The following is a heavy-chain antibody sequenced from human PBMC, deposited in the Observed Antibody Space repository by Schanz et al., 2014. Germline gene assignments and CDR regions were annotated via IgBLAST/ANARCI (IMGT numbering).Heavy chain of an antibody. D-gene: IGHD2-2*01. V-gene: IGHV3-30*14. Sequence: QVQLVESGGGVVQPGRSLRLSCAASGFTMITYAMHWVRQPPGKGLEWVAIITYDGSNTYHADSVKGRFTISRDNSKNRLYLQMNSLRAEDTPVYYCIRGDIMVVPVAHFWGQGILVTVSS. J-gene: IGHJ4*02. CDR2: ITYDGSNT. CDR1: GFTMITYA. CDR3: IRGDIMVVPVAHF.